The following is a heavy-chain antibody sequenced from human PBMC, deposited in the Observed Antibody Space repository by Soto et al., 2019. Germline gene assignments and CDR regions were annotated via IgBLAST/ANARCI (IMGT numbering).Heavy chain of an antibody. D-gene: IGHD3-16*01. Sequence: EVVLLESGGGLDQPGGSLSLSLAASGFTFGFYPLGWVGQPPGKGRGWVAGISSTAGTIYYADPVKGRFTISRDNSKNTLYLQMDSLRAEDTAVYYCANWGKSGSDFWGQGTLVTVSS. CDR1: GFTFGFYP. J-gene: IGHJ4*02. V-gene: IGHV3-23*01. CDR2: ISSTAGTI. CDR3: ANWGKSGSDF.